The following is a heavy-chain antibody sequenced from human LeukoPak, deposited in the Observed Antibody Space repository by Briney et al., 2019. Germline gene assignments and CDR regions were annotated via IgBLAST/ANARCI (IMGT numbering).Heavy chain of an antibody. Sequence: SETLSLTCTVSGGSISSHYWSWIRQPPGKGLEWIGYIYYRGSTNYNPSLKSRVTISVDTSKNQFSLKLSSVTAADTAVYYCAGGVDYYDSSGYLHYYYYMDVWGKGTTVTVSS. CDR3: AGGVDYYDSSGYLHYYYYMDV. CDR2: IYYRGST. V-gene: IGHV4-59*11. CDR1: GGSISSHY. D-gene: IGHD3-22*01. J-gene: IGHJ6*03.